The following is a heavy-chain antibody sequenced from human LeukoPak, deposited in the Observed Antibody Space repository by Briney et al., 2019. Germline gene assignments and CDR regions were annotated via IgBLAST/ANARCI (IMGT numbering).Heavy chain of an antibody. CDR2: ISMNVQTT. CDR3: VREGLERRTNFDY. CDR1: GFTFTSHV. J-gene: IGHJ4*02. D-gene: IGHD1-1*01. V-gene: IGHV3-64D*06. Sequence: GGSLRLSCSASGFTFTSHVMHWVRQAPGKGLQYVSGISMNVQTTYYAGSVKGRFTISRDSSKNTVYLQMNSMTAEDTAVYYCVREGLERRTNFDYWGQGTLVSVSS.